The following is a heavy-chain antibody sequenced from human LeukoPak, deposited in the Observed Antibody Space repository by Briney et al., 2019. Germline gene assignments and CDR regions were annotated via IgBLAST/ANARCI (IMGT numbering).Heavy chain of an antibody. V-gene: IGHV3-7*01. D-gene: IGHD5-18*01. CDR1: GFSFGTSW. CDR2: INQDGTQR. J-gene: IGHJ4*02. Sequence: GGSLRLSCAASGFSFGTSWMNWARQAPGEGLEWVANINQDGTQRNYVDSVKGRFTISRDNAKNSLYLQMNTLRVEDTAVYFCASDVNTFGYLADYWGQGTLVTVSS. CDR3: ASDVNTFGYLADY.